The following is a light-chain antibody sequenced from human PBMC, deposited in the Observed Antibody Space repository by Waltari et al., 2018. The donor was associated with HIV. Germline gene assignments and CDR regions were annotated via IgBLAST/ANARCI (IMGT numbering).Light chain of an antibody. J-gene: IGLJ2*01. CDR3: FSYAGNNYLL. V-gene: IGLV2-8*01. Sequence: QSALTQPPSASGSPGQSVTISCAGTRSDLGLYKFASWYQHHPGKAPKLMISEVSRRPSGVPDRFSGSKSGNTASLTVSGLQAEYEAAYYCFSYAGNNYLLFGGGTKLTVL. CDR1: RSDLGLYKF. CDR2: EVS.